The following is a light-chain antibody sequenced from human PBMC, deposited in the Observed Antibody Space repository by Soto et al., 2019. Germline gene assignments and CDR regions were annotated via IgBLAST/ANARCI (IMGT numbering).Light chain of an antibody. Sequence: QSALTQPASVSGSPGQSITISCTGTSSDVGGHNSVAWYQHNPGKAPKLMIYEINKRPSGVPDRFSGSKSGNTASLTVSGLQAEDEADYYCSSFAGSNNFPYVFGTGTKVTVL. J-gene: IGLJ1*01. V-gene: IGLV2-8*01. CDR1: SSDVGGHNS. CDR2: EIN. CDR3: SSFAGSNNFPYV.